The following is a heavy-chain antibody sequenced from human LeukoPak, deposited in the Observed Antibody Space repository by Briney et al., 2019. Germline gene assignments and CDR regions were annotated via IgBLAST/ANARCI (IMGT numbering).Heavy chain of an antibody. CDR3: AKASGFLLYYFDY. V-gene: IGHV1-2*02. CDR1: GYTFTCYY. Sequence: ASVKVSCKASGYTFTCYYMHWVRQAPGQGLEWMGWINPNSGGTNYAQKFQGRVTMTRDTSISTAYMELSRLRSDDTAVYYCAKASGFLLYYFDYWGQGTLVTVSS. D-gene: IGHD5-12*01. CDR2: INPNSGGT. J-gene: IGHJ4*02.